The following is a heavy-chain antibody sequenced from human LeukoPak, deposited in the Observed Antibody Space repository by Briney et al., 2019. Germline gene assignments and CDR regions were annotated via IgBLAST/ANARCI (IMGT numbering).Heavy chain of an antibody. V-gene: IGHV4-34*01. D-gene: IGHD4-11*01. CDR3: ARVSRKVASNPNVYFDY. J-gene: IGHJ4*02. CDR2: INHSGST. Sequence: SETLSLTCAVYGGSFSGYYWSWIRQPPGKGLEWIGEINHSGSTNYNPSLKGRVTISVDTSKNQFSLKLSSVTAADTAVYYCARVSRKVASNPNVYFDYWGQGTLVTVSS. CDR1: GGSFSGYY.